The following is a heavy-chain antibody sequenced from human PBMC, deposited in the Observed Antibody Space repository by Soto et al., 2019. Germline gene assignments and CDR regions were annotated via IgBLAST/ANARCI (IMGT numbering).Heavy chain of an antibody. J-gene: IGHJ6*02. CDR2: LGFDGGGR. V-gene: IGHV3-33*01. CDR1: GFDFSSYG. CDR3: AREPVGPDYAMDL. Sequence: QMQLVESGGGVVQPGTSLRLSCAASGFDFSSYGMHWVRQTPGKGLEWVAVLGFDGGGRYYADSVKGRFTISRDNSKKMLYLQMDSLRAEDTALYYCAREPVGPDYAMDLWGQGTTVTVSS. D-gene: IGHD1-26*01.